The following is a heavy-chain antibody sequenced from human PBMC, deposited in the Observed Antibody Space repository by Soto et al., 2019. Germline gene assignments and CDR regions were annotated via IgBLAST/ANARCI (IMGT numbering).Heavy chain of an antibody. CDR3: AKDGRGSGSYSPMDV. D-gene: IGHD3-10*01. V-gene: IGHV3-30-3*02. CDR1: GFTFSTYA. Sequence: PGGSLRLSCAASGFTFSTYAMHWVRQAPGKGLDWVAVISDDGINEYYADSVKGRFTISRDNSKNTLYLQMNSLRAEDTGVYYCAKDGRGSGSYSPMDVWGQGTTVTVSS. J-gene: IGHJ6*02. CDR2: ISDDGINE.